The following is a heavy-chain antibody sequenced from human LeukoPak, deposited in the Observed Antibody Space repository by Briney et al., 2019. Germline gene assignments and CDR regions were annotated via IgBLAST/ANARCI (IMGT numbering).Heavy chain of an antibody. CDR3: AKDFLTGYFDY. V-gene: IGHV3-33*06. D-gene: IGHD3-9*01. Sequence: GRSLRLSCAASGFTFSSYGMHWVRQAPGKGLEWVAVTWYDGSNKYYADSVKGRFTISRDSSKNTVYLQMNSLRAEDTAVYYCAKDFLTGYFDYWGQGALVTVSS. CDR2: TWYDGSNK. J-gene: IGHJ4*02. CDR1: GFTFSSYG.